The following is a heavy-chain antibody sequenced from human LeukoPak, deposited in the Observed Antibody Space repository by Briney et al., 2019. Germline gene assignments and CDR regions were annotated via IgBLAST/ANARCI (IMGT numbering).Heavy chain of an antibody. Sequence: GGSLRLSCAASGFTFSSYWMHWVRQAPGKGLVWVSRIKSDGSSTSYADSVKGRSTISRDNSKNTLYLEVISLTAEDTAVYYCAKDDAWLRFGEWSQGTLVTVSS. CDR1: GFTFSSYW. CDR3: AKDDAWLRFGE. J-gene: IGHJ4*02. V-gene: IGHV3-74*01. D-gene: IGHD3-10*01. CDR2: IKSDGSST.